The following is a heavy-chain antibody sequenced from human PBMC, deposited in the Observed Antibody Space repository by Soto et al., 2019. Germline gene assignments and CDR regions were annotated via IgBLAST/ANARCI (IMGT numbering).Heavy chain of an antibody. J-gene: IGHJ6*02. CDR1: GFTFSSYG. CDR2: ISYDGSNK. V-gene: IGHV3-30*18. Sequence: PGGSLRLSCAASGFTFSSYGMHWVRQAPGKGLEWVAVISYDGSNKYYADSVKGRFTISRDNSKNTLYLQMNSLRAEDTAVYYCAKSLRGSSRVHYYYGMDVWCQGTTVTVS. CDR3: AKSLRGSSRVHYYYGMDV. D-gene: IGHD1-26*01.